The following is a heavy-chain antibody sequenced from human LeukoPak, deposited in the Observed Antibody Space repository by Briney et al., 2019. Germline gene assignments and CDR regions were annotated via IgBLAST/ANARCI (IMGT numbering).Heavy chain of an antibody. CDR3: ARGAPGYCSSTTCPLDY. CDR2: IYYSGST. Sequence: SETLSLTCTVSGRSISSYYWSCIRQPPGKGLEWVGYIYYSGSTNYNPSLKSRVTISVGTSKNQFSLKLSSVTAADTAVYYCARGAPGYCSSTTCPLDYWGQGTLVTVSS. J-gene: IGHJ4*02. CDR1: GRSISSYY. D-gene: IGHD2-2*01. V-gene: IGHV4-59*01.